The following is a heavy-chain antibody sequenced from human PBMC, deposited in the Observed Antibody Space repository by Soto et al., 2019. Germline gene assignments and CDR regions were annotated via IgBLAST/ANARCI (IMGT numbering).Heavy chain of an antibody. CDR2: IFYSGHL. CDR3: AREGGGYRFDY. D-gene: IGHD1-26*01. J-gene: IGHJ4*02. V-gene: IGHV4-59*01. Sequence: QVRLQESGPGLVKPSETRSLTCAVSGTSFGTYYWSWIRQPPGKGLEWIGSIFYSGHLKYNPSLKSRLTISVDPPKNQISLRLTSVTAADTAVYYCAREGGGYRFDYWGQGALVTVSS. CDR1: GTSFGTYY.